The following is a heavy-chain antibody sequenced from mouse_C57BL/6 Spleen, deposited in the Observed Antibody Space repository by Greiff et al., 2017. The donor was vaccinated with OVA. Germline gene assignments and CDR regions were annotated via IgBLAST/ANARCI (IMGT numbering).Heavy chain of an antibody. V-gene: IGHV1-81*01. CDR1: GYTFTSYG. Sequence: QVQLKQSGAELARPGASVKLSCKASGYTFTSYGISWVKQRTGQGLEWIGEIYPRSGNTYYNEKFKGKATLTADKSSSTAYMELRSLTSEDSAVYFCARRVVAWYFDVWGTGTTVTVSS. CDR3: ARRVVAWYFDV. D-gene: IGHD1-1*01. J-gene: IGHJ1*03. CDR2: IYPRSGNT.